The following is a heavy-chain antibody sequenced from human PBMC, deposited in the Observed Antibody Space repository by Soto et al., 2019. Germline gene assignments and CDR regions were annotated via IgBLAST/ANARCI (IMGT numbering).Heavy chain of an antibody. V-gene: IGHV4-30-4*01. CDR3: ARFARRRNWFDP. CDR1: GGSISSADYY. J-gene: IGHJ5*02. CDR2: IYYSGST. Sequence: PSETLSLTCTVSGGSISSADYYWSWIRQPPGKGLEWIGYIYYSGSTYYNPSLKSRLTISVDTSKNQFSLNVSSVTAADTAVYYCARFARRRNWFDPWGQGSLVTVSS.